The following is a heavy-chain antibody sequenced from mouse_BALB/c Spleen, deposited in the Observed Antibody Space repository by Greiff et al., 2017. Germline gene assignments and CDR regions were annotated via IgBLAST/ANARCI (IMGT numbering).Heavy chain of an antibody. J-gene: IGHJ3*01. CDR2: INPGSGGT. D-gene: IGHD1-1*01. CDR3: ARGDYGSSAWFAY. Sequence: VQLQQSGAELVRPGTSLKVSCKASGYAFTNYLTEWVNQRPGQGLEWIGVINPGSGGTNYNEKFKGKATLTADKSSSTAYMQLSSLTSDDSAVYFCARGDYGSSAWFAYWGQGTLVTVSA. V-gene: IGHV1-54*03. CDR1: GYAFTNYL.